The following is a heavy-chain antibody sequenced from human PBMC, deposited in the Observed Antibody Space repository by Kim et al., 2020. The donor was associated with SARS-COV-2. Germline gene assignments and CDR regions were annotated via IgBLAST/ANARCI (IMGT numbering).Heavy chain of an antibody. Sequence: SETLSLTCTVSGGSISSYYWSWIRQPPGKGLEWIGYIYYSGSTNYNPSLKSRVTISVDTSKNQFSLKLSSVTAADMAVYYCASSPPHYYDSSGYYWDDAFDIWGQGTMVTVSS. V-gene: IGHV4-59*13. D-gene: IGHD3-22*01. CDR1: GGSISSYY. CDR2: IYYSGST. CDR3: ASSPPHYYDSSGYYWDDAFDI. J-gene: IGHJ3*02.